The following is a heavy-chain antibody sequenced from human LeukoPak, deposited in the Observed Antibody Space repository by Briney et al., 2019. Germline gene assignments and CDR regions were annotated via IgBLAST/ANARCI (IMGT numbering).Heavy chain of an antibody. CDR3: ATREYSSTWYGSWFDP. J-gene: IGHJ5*02. CDR2: IYYSGMT. CDR1: GGSIIGSPYY. D-gene: IGHD6-13*01. Sequence: SETLSLTCNVSGGSIIGSPYYWAWIRQPPGKGLEWIGSIYYSGMTYYNPSLKSRVTISVDMSENRFSLKLSSVTAADTSVYYCATREYSSTWYGSWFDPWGQGTLVTVSS. V-gene: IGHV4-39*01.